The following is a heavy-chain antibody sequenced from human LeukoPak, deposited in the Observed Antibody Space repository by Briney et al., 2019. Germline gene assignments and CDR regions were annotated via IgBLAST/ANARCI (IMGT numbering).Heavy chain of an antibody. V-gene: IGHV4-59*01. J-gene: IGHJ4*02. CDR2: IYYSGST. D-gene: IGHD3-3*01. Sequence: SETLSLTCTVSGGSISSYYWSWIRQPPGKGLEWIGHIYYSGSTNYNPSLKSRVTISVDTSKNQFSLKLSSVTGADTAVYYCARGNSAYYDFWSGTKELLDYWGQGTLVTVSS. CDR1: GGSISSYY. CDR3: ARGNSAYYDFWSGTKELLDY.